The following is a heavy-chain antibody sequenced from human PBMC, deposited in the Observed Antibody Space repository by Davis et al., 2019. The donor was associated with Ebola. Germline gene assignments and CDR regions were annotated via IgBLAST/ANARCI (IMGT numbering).Heavy chain of an antibody. CDR3: ARGRALVPAARFDY. CDR1: GGSISSSNW. Sequence: MPSETLSLTCAVSGGSISSSNWWSWVRQPPGKGLEWIGEIYHSGSTNYNPSLKSRVTISVDTSKNQFSLKLSSVTAADTAVYYCARGRALVPAARFDYWGQGTLVTVSS. D-gene: IGHD2-2*01. V-gene: IGHV4-4*02. J-gene: IGHJ4*02. CDR2: IYHSGST.